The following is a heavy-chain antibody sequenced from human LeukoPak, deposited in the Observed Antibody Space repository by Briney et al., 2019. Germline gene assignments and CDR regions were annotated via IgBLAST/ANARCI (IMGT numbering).Heavy chain of an antibody. V-gene: IGHV1-46*01. Sequence: ASVKVSCKASGYTFTSYYMHWVRQAPGQGLEWMGIINPSGGSTSYAQKFQGRVTMTRDMSTSTVYMELSSLRSEDTAVYYCARALYSSSWSLNWFDPWGRGTLVTVSS. CDR2: INPSGGST. D-gene: IGHD6-13*01. CDR1: GYTFTSYY. J-gene: IGHJ5*02. CDR3: ARALYSSSWSLNWFDP.